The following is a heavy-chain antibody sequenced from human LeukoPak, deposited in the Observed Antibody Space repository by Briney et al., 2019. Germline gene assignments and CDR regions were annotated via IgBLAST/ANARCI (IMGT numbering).Heavy chain of an antibody. D-gene: IGHD2-2*01. V-gene: IGHV4-30-2*01. CDR1: GGSISSGGYY. Sequence: SETLSLTCTVSGGSISSGGYYWSWIRQPPGKGLEWIGYIYHSGSPYYNPSLKSRVTISVDRSKNQFSLKLSSVTAADTAVYYCARVVVGNFDYWGQGTLVTVSS. CDR2: IYHSGSP. J-gene: IGHJ4*02. CDR3: ARVVVGNFDY.